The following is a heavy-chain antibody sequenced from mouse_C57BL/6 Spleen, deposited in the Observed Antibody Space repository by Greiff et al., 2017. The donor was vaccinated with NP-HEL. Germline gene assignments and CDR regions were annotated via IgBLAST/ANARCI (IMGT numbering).Heavy chain of an antibody. J-gene: IGHJ2*01. D-gene: IGHD2-4*01. CDR2: ISDGGSYT. CDR1: GFTFSSYA. V-gene: IGHV5-4*01. CDR3: ARGGLRDYFDY. Sequence: EVQGVESGGGLVKPGGSLKLSCAASGFTFSSYAMSWVRQTPEKRLEWVATISDGGSYTYYPDNVKGRFTLSRDNAKNNLYLQMSHLKSEDTAMYYCARGGLRDYFDYWGQGTTLTVSS.